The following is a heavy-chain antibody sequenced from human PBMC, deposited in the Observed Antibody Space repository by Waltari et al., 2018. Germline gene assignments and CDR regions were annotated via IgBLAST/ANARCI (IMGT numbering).Heavy chain of an antibody. CDR1: GYTVTSYY. CDR3: ASSDEYYYYMDV. J-gene: IGHJ6*03. Sequence: QVQLVQSGAEVKKPGASVKVSCRASGYTVTSYYMPWVRQAPGQGLEWMGIINPSGGSTSYAQKFQGRVTMTRDTSTSTVYMELSSLRSEDTAVYYCASSDEYYYYMDVWGKGTTVTISS. V-gene: IGHV1-46*01. CDR2: INPSGGST.